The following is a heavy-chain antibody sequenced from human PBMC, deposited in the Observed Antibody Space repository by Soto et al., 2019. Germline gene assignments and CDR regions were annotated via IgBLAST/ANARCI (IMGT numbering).Heavy chain of an antibody. J-gene: IGHJ4*02. V-gene: IGHV6-1*01. CDR1: GDSVSSNSAA. CDR3: AREGAYYDSSGYPYTSFDY. D-gene: IGHD3-22*01. Sequence: SQTLSLTCAISGDSVSSNSAAWNWIRQSPSRGLEWLGGTYYRSKWYNDYAVSVKSRITINPDTSKNQFSLQLNSVTPEDTAVYYCAREGAYYDSSGYPYTSFDYWGQGTLVTVSS. CDR2: TYYRSKWYN.